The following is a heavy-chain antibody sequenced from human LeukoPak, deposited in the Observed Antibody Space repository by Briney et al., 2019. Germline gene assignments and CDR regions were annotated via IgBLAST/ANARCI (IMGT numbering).Heavy chain of an antibody. CDR2: IYHSGST. J-gene: IGHJ5*02. D-gene: IGHD2-21*02. CDR1: GGSISSSNW. Sequence: PSETLSLTCAVSGGSISSSNWWSWVRQPPGKGLEWIGEIYHSGSTNYNPSLKSRVTISVDKSKNQFSLKLSSVTAADTAVYYCARDGVYCGGDCYSGWFDPWGQGTLVTVSS. CDR3: ARDGVYCGGDCYSGWFDP. V-gene: IGHV4-4*02.